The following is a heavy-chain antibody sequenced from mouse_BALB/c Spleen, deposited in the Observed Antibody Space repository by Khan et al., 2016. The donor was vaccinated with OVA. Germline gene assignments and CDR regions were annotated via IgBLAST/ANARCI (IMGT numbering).Heavy chain of an antibody. D-gene: IGHD2-13*01. J-gene: IGHJ3*01. V-gene: IGHV5-4*02. CDR3: VRGYYGDPFAY. CDR2: ISDGGSYT. CDR1: GFTFSDYY. Sequence: EVELVESGGGLVKPGGSLKLSCAASGFTFSDYYMYWVRQTPEKRLEWVATISDGGSYTYYTDSVKGRFTISRDDAKKNLYLQMSSLKSEDTAIYYCVRGYYGDPFAYWGQGTLVTVSA.